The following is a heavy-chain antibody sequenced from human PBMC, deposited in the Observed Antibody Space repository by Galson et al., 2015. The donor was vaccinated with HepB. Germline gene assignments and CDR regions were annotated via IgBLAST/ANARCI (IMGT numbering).Heavy chain of an antibody. V-gene: IGHV3-30*03. J-gene: IGHJ6*02. Sequence: SLRLSCAASGFSFSSYGMHWVRQAPGKGLEWVAVISYDGGNKYFADSVKGRFTISRDNSRNTVFLQMTSLRPEDTAIYYCARGIPRDGYTYSYYYYDTLDVWGHGTKVTVSS. CDR1: GFSFSSYG. CDR3: ARGIPRDGYTYSYYYYDTLDV. D-gene: IGHD5-24*01. CDR2: ISYDGGNK.